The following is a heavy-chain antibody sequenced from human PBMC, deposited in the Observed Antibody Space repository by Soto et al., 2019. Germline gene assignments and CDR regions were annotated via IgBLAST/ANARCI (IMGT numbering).Heavy chain of an antibody. CDR1: GFTFGDYA. V-gene: IGHV3-49*03. CDR3: TRDNYSGSYGWSDP. J-gene: IGHJ5*02. D-gene: IGHD1-26*01. CDR2: IRSKAYGGTT. Sequence: GVLRLSCPASGFTFGDYAMSWFRQAPGKGLEWVGFIRSKAYGGTTEYAAYVKGRFTISRDDSKSIAYLQMNSLKTEDTAVYYCTRDNYSGSYGWSDPWGQGTLVTVSS.